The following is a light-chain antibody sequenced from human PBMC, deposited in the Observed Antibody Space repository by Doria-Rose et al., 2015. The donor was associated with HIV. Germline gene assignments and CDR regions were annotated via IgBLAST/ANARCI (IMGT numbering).Light chain of an antibody. CDR3: QHSDAVPYT. CDR2: AAS. Sequence: DSYVTYPPPSLSASVGDTVTGTSQPRRHIVNSAAWYQQKPGKAPKLLIYAASSLQTGVPSRFSGSGSGTDFTLTISSLQPEDIATYYCQHSDAVPYTFGQGTKLEIK. J-gene: IGKJ2*01. CDR1: RHIVNS. V-gene: IGKV1-27*01.